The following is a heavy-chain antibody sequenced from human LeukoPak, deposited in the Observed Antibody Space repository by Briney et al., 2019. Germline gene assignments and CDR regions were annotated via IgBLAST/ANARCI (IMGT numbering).Heavy chain of an antibody. CDR2: IIPIFGTA. Sequence: GASVKVSCKDSGGTFSSYAISWVRQAPGQGLEWMGRIIPIFGTANYAQKFQGRVTITTDESTSTAYMELSSLRSEDTAVYYCASASGYSYGPQGSYYFDYWGQGTLVTVSS. J-gene: IGHJ4*02. CDR1: GGTFSSYA. CDR3: ASASGYSYGPQGSYYFDY. V-gene: IGHV1-69*05. D-gene: IGHD5-18*01.